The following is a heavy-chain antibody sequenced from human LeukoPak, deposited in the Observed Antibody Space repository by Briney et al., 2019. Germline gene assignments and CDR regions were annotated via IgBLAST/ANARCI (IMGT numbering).Heavy chain of an antibody. D-gene: IGHD1-1*01. J-gene: IGHJ3*02. CDR2: ISAYNANT. Sequence: ASVKVSCKASGYTFSRLGISWVRQAPGQRLEWMGWISAYNANTNYPQKFQGRVTMTTDTSTSTAYMELRSLTSDDTATYYCARGFDWNPARDAFDIWGQGTMVTVSS. V-gene: IGHV1-18*01. CDR3: ARGFDWNPARDAFDI. CDR1: GYTFSRLG.